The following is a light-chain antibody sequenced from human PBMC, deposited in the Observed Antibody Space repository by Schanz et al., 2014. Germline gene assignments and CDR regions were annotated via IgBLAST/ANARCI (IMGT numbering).Light chain of an antibody. V-gene: IGLV1-40*01. J-gene: IGLJ1*01. CDR3: QSYDSSLSGYV. CDR1: SSNIGAGYD. CDR2: GNS. Sequence: SVLTQPPSVSGAPGQRVTISCTGSSSNIGAGYDVHWYQQLPGTAPKLLIYGNSNRPSGGPGRFSGSRSGTSASLAITGLQAEDEADYYCQSYDSSLSGYVFGTGTKLTVL.